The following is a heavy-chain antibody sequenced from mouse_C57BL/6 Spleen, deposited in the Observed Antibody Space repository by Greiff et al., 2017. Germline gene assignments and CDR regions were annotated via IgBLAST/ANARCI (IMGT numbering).Heavy chain of an antibody. V-gene: IGHV1-81*01. J-gene: IGHJ2*01. D-gene: IGHD1-1*01. CDR2: IYPRSGNT. CDR1: GYTFTSYG. CDR3: ARSQGITTVVAPFDY. Sequence: QVQLKESGAELARPGASVKLSCKASGYTFTSYGISWVKQRTGQGLEWIGEIYPRSGNTYYNEKFKGKATLTADKSSSTAYMELRSLTSEDSAVXFCARSQGITTVVAPFDYWGQGTTLTVSS.